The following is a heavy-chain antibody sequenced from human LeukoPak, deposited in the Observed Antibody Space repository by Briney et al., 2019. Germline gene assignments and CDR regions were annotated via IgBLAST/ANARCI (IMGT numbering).Heavy chain of an antibody. CDR1: GFTFSGYG. D-gene: IGHD3-3*01. Sequence: GGSLRLSCAASGFTFSGYGMHWVRQAPGKGLEWVAVISYDGSNKYYADSVKGRFTISRDNSKNTLYLQMNSLRAEDTAVYYCAKGDRNSNFWSGYSGHWGQGTLVTVSS. J-gene: IGHJ4*02. V-gene: IGHV3-30*18. CDR3: AKGDRNSNFWSGYSGH. CDR2: ISYDGSNK.